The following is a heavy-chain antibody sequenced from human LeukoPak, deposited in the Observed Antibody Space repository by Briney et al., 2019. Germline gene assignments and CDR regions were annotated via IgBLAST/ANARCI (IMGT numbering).Heavy chain of an antibody. D-gene: IGHD5-12*01. CDR3: ANNIDNYYYMDV. CDR2: ISYDGSNK. CDR1: GFTFSSYA. V-gene: IGHV3-30*04. Sequence: GGSLRLSCAASGFTFSSYAMHWVRQAPGKGLEWVAVISYDGSNKYYADSVKGRFTISRDNSKNTLYLQMNSLRAEDTAVYYCANNIDNYYYMDVWGKGTTVTVSS. J-gene: IGHJ6*03.